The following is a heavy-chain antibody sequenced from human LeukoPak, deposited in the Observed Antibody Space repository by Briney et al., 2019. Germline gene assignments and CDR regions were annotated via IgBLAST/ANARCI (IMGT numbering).Heavy chain of an antibody. D-gene: IGHD6-13*01. V-gene: IGHV4-61*02. CDR2: IYTSGST. CDR1: GGSISSGSYY. Sequence: PSETLSLTCTVSGGSISSGSYYWSWIRQPAGKGLEWIGRIYTSGSTNYNPSLKSRVTISVDTSKNQFSLKLSSVTAEDTAVYFCARDMWDSSSFFDYWGQGTLVTVSS. CDR3: ARDMWDSSSFFDY. J-gene: IGHJ4*02.